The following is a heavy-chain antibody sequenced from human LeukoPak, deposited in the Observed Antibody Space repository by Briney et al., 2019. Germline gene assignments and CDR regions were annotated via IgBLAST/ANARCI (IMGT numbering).Heavy chain of an antibody. Sequence: PSETLSLTCTVSGGSISSYYWSWIRQPPGKRLQWLGYVYHSGSINYNPSLKGRVTISVDTSKNQFSLKLSSVTAADTAVYYCASHHYGLEGPLAFDVWGQGTMVTVSS. V-gene: IGHV4-59*08. CDR3: ASHHYGLEGPLAFDV. D-gene: IGHD4-17*01. CDR2: VYHSGSI. J-gene: IGHJ3*01. CDR1: GGSISSYY.